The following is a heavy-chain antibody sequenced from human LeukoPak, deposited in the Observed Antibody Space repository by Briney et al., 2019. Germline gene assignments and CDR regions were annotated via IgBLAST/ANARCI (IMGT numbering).Heavy chain of an antibody. J-gene: IGHJ6*03. V-gene: IGHV3-7*01. D-gene: IGHD2-2*01. Sequence: GGSLRLSCAASGFTFSSYWMSWVRQAPGKGLEWVANIKEDGSEKRDVDSVKGRFTISRDNAKNSLYLQMNSLRVEDTAVYYCARSPGVTAGRGYYYYMDVWGKGTTVTVSS. CDR1: GFTFSSYW. CDR2: IKEDGSEK. CDR3: ARSPGVTAGRGYYYYMDV.